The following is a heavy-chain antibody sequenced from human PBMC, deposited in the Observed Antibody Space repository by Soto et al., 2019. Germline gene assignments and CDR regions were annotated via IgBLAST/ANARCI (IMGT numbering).Heavy chain of an antibody. CDR3: ARGEDPIAARDYYYYMDV. Sequence: ASVKVSCKASGGTFSSYTISWVRQAPGQGLEWMGRIIPILGIANYAQKFQGRVTITADKSTSTAYMELSSLRSEDTAVYYCARGEDPIAARDYYYYMDVWGKGTTVTVSS. J-gene: IGHJ6*03. D-gene: IGHD6-6*01. CDR1: GGTFSSYT. CDR2: IIPILGIA. V-gene: IGHV1-69*02.